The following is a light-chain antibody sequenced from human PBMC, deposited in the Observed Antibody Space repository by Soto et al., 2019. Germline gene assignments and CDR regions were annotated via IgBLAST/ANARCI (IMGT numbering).Light chain of an antibody. V-gene: IGKV3-20*01. CDR3: QQYGSSPPWT. CDR1: QSVSASY. J-gene: IGKJ1*01. Sequence: EIVLTQSPGTLSLSPGERATLSCRASQSVSASYLVWYQQKPGQAPRLLIYGASSRATGIPDRFSGSGSGTDFTLTISRLEPEDFAVYYCQQYGSSPPWTFGQGTKVDNK. CDR2: GAS.